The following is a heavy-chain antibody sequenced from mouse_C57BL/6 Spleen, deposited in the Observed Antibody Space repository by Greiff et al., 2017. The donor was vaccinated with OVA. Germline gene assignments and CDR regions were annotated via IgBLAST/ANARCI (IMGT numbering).Heavy chain of an antibody. CDR2: IWSGGST. V-gene: IGHV2-4*01. CDR1: GFSLTSSG. Sequence: QVQLKESGPGLLQPSQSLSITCTVSGFSLTSSGVHWVRQPPGKGLEWLGVIWSGGSTDYNAAFISRLSISKDNSKSQVFFKMNSLQADDTAIYYCAKRSEDYAMDDWGQGTSVTVSS. J-gene: IGHJ4*01. CDR3: AKRSEDYAMDD. D-gene: IGHD1-1*01.